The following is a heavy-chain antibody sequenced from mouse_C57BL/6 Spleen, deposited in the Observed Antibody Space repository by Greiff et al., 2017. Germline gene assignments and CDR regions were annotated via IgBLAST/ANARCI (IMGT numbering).Heavy chain of an antibody. J-gene: IGHJ2*01. CDR2: ISYDGSN. CDR3: ARGTVPYYFDY. Sequence: EVKLMESGPGLVKPSQSLSLTCSVTGYSITSGYYWNWIRQFPGNKLEWMGYISYDGSNNYNPSLKNRISITRDTSKNQFFLKLNSVTTEDTATYYCARGTVPYYFDYWGQGTTLTVSS. V-gene: IGHV3-6*01. CDR1: GYSITSGYY.